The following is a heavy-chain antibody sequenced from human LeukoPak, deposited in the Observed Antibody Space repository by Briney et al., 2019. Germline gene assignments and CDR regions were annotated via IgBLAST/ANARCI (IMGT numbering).Heavy chain of an antibody. D-gene: IGHD6-19*01. CDR2: IKSKTDGGTT. Sequence: PGGSLRLSCEASGFTFGNYAMNWVRQAPGKGLEWVGRIKSKTDGGTTDYAAPVKGRFTISRDDSKNTLYLQMNSLKTEDTAVYYCTADIAVARYYWGQGTLVTVSS. V-gene: IGHV3-15*07. J-gene: IGHJ4*02. CDR3: TADIAVARYY. CDR1: GFTFGNYA.